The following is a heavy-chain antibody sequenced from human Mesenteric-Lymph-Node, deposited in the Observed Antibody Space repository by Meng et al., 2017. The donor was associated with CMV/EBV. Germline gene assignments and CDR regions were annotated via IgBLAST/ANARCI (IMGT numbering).Heavy chain of an antibody. D-gene: IGHD2-2*01. J-gene: IGHJ3*02. CDR1: GFTFSSYE. CDR2: ISSSGSTI. V-gene: IGHV3-48*03. CDR3: AKDRAYCSSTSCPLTFDAFDI. Sequence: GGSLRLSCAASGFTFSSYEMNWVRQAPGKGLEWVSYISSSGSTIYYADSVKGRFTISRDNAKNSLYLQMNSLRAEDTAVYYCAKDRAYCSSTSCPLTFDAFDIWGQGTMVTVSS.